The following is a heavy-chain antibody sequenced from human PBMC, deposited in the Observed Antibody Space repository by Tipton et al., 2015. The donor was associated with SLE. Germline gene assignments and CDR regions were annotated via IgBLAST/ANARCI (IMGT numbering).Heavy chain of an antibody. V-gene: IGHV4-59*01. CDR2: IYYSGST. J-gene: IGHJ6*02. Sequence: TLSLTCTVSGGSISSYYWSWIRQPPGKGPEWIGYIYYSGSTNYNPSLKSRVTISVDTSKNQFSLKLSSVTAADTAVYYCARDTLQEVYYGMDVWGQGTTVTVSS. CDR3: ARDTLQEVYYGMDV. CDR1: GGSISSYY.